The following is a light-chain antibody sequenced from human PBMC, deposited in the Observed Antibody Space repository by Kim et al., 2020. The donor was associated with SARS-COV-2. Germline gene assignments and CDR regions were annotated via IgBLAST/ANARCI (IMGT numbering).Light chain of an antibody. V-gene: IGKV1-5*03. J-gene: IGKJ4*01. CDR2: KTS. Sequence: DIQMTQSPSTLSASVGDRVTITCRASQSISSWVAWYQQKPGKAPKLLIYKTSSLESGVPSRFSGSGSGTEFTLAISSLQPDDSATYYCQQYNSYSLTFGGGTKVDIK. CDR1: QSISSW. CDR3: QQYNSYSLT.